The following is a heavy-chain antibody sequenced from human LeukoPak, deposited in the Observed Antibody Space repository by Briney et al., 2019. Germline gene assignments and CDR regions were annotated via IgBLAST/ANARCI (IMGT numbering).Heavy chain of an antibody. CDR1: GGSISSYY. Sequence: SETLSLTCTVSGGSISSYYWSWIRQPPGKGLEWIGYIYYSGSTNYNPSLKSRVTISVDTSKNQFSLKLSSVTAADTAVYYCARGADSSSWYAGYWGQGTLVTVSS. CDR2: IYYSGST. CDR3: ARGADSSSWYAGY. J-gene: IGHJ4*02. V-gene: IGHV4-59*01. D-gene: IGHD6-13*01.